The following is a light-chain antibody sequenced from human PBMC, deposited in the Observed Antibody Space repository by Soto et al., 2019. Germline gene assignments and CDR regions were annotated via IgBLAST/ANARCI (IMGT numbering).Light chain of an antibody. Sequence: QSALTQPASVSGSPGQSITISCTGISSDVGSYNLVSWYQQHPGKAPKVMIYEGTKRPSGVSNRFSGSRPGNTASLTISGLQPEDEAHYYCSSYAGSSTHVVFGGGTKVTVL. CDR3: SSYAGSSTHVV. CDR2: EGT. J-gene: IGLJ2*01. V-gene: IGLV2-23*01. CDR1: SSDVGSYNL.